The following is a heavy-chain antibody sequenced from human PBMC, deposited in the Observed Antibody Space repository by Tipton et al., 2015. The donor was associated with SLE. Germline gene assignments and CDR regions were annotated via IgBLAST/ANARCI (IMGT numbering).Heavy chain of an antibody. V-gene: IGHV4-39*01. CDR3: ALQIVVVTAKWDY. CDR2: IYYSGST. Sequence: LRLSCTVSGGSISSSSYYWGWIRQPPGKGLEWIGSIYYSGSTYYNPSLKSRVTISVDTSKNQFSLKLSSVTAADTAVYYCALQIVVVTAKWDYWGQGTLVTVSS. D-gene: IGHD2-21*02. J-gene: IGHJ4*02. CDR1: GGSISSSSYY.